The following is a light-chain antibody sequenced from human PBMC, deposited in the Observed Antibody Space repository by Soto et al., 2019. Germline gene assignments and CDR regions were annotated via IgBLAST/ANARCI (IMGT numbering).Light chain of an antibody. CDR2: EVT. J-gene: IGLJ1*01. CDR3: CSYAGSSTYV. CDR1: SSDVGRYEL. Sequence: QSVLTQPASVSGSPGQSITISCTGSSSDVGRYELVSWYQQHPGKVPKLIIHEVTKRSSGLSNRFSGSKSGNTASLTISGLQAEDEADYYCCSYAGSSTYVFGTGTKVTVL. V-gene: IGLV2-23*02.